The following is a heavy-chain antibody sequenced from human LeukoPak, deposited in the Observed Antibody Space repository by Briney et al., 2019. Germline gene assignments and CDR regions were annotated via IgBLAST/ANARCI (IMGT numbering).Heavy chain of an antibody. CDR1: GYTFTGYY. J-gene: IGHJ4*02. Sequence: ASVKVSCKASGYTFTGYYMHWVRQAPGQGLEWMGWINPNSGGTNYVQKFQGRVTMTRDTSISTAYMELSRLRSDDTAVYYCARTLYPSSSWAGYYFDYWGQGTLVTVSS. CDR2: INPNSGGT. D-gene: IGHD6-13*01. V-gene: IGHV1-2*02. CDR3: ARTLYPSSSWAGYYFDY.